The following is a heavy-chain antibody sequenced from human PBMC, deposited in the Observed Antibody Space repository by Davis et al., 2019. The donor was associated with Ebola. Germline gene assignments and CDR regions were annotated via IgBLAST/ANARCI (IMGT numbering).Heavy chain of an antibody. CDR3: AKRLEY. V-gene: IGHV3-11*03. J-gene: IGHJ4*02. CDR1: GFTFSDYY. Sequence: GESLKISCAASGFTFSDYYMSWIRQAPGKGLEWVSYISSSSSYTNYADSVKGRFTISRDNAKNTLYLQMNSLRAEDTAVYYCAKRLEYWGQGTLVTVSS. CDR2: ISSSSSYT.